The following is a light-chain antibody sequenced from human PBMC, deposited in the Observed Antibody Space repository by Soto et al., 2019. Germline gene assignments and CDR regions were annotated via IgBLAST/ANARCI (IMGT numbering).Light chain of an antibody. CDR1: QSVSSSY. V-gene: IGKV3-20*01. CDR3: QQYET. J-gene: IGKJ3*01. Sequence: VLTQSPGTLSLSPGERATLSCRASQSVSSSYLAWYQQKPGQAPRLLIYGASSRATGIPDRFSGSGSGTDFTLTISRLEPEDFAVYYCQQYETFGPGTKVD. CDR2: GAS.